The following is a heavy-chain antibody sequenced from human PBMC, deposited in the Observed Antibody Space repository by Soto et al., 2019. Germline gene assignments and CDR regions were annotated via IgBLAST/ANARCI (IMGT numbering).Heavy chain of an antibody. CDR2: IIPILGIA. J-gene: IGHJ4*02. CDR1: GGTFSSYT. CDR3: ARGGDGYRPFDY. D-gene: IGHD2-21*01. Sequence: QVQLVQSGAEVKKPGSSVKVSCKASGGTFSSYTISWVRQAPGQGLEWMGRIIPILGIANYAQKFQGRVTIAADKSTSRAGMELSSLGCEDAAGYYCARGGDGYRPFDYWGQGALVTVSS. V-gene: IGHV1-69*02.